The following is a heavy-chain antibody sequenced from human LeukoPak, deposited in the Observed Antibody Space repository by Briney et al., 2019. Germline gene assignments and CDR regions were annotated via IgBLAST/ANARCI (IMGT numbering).Heavy chain of an antibody. CDR2: IYYSGST. V-gene: IGHV4-34*01. CDR3: ARHGYCSSTSCHGGWFDP. CDR1: GGSFSGYY. Sequence: SETLSLTCAVYGGSFSGYYWSWIRQPPGKGLEWIGSIYYSGSTYYNPSLKSRVTISVDTSKYQFSLKLSSVTAADTAVYYCARHGYCSSTSCHGGWFDPWGQGTLVTVSS. D-gene: IGHD2-2*03. J-gene: IGHJ5*02.